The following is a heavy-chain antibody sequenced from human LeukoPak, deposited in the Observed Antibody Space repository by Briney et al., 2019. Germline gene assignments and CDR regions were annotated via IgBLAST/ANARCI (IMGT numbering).Heavy chain of an antibody. CDR1: GGSISSYY. J-gene: IGHJ4*02. CDR3: ARGSRSYGDYLNFDY. CDR2: IYYSGNT. D-gene: IGHD4-17*01. V-gene: IGHV4-59*12. Sequence: SETLSLTCSVSGGSISSYYWSWVRQPPGKGLEWIGYIYYSGNTDYNPSLKSRVTISVDTSKNQFSLKLSSVTAADTAVYYCARGSRSYGDYLNFDYWGQGTLVTVSS.